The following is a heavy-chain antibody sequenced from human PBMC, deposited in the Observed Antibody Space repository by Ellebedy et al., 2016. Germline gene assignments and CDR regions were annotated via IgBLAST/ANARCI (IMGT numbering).Heavy chain of an antibody. CDR1: GGSISSGNYH. J-gene: IGHJ3*01. D-gene: IGHD2-21*02. V-gene: IGHV4-61*02. Sequence: SETLSLTXTVSGGSISSGNYHWSWIRQPAGKGLDWIGRIYTSGSTYYNPSLKSRVTMSVDTSKNQFSLNLTSVTAADTAVYYCARGTVAPYCFGLWGQGTMVTVSS. CDR3: ARGTVAPYCFGL. CDR2: IYTSGST.